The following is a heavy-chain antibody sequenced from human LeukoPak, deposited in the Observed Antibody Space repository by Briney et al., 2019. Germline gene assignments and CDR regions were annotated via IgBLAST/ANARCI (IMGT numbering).Heavy chain of an antibody. CDR1: GFTFSSSV. Sequence: GGSLRLPCSASGFTFSSSVMSWVRQAPGKGLEWVSTISDSGGNTHYAVFVGGRFTISRDNSRDTLYLQMNSLRVEDTALYFCAKDVSPDPLFVFWGQGALVTVSS. CDR3: AKDVSPDPLFVF. D-gene: IGHD5/OR15-5a*01. J-gene: IGHJ4*02. CDR2: ISDSGGNT. V-gene: IGHV3-23*01.